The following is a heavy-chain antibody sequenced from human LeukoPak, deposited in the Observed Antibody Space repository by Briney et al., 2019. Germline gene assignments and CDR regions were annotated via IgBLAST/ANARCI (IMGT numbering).Heavy chain of an antibody. CDR2: INSDGGST. CDR3: ARRIQGMAPYYFDY. Sequence: GGSLRLSCTASGFTFSSYWMHWVRQAPGKGLVWVSRINSDGGSTSYADSVKGRFTITRDNAKNTLYLQMNSLRAEDTAVYYCARRIQGMAPYYFDYWGQGTLVTVSS. J-gene: IGHJ4*02. D-gene: IGHD5-24*01. V-gene: IGHV3-74*01. CDR1: GFTFSSYW.